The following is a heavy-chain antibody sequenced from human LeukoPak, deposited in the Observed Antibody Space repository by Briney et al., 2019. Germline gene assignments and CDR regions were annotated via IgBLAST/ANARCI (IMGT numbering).Heavy chain of an antibody. D-gene: IGHD1-1*01. CDR3: AKLGEHDPFDY. V-gene: IGHV3-30*18. Sequence: GGSLRPSCAASGFTFSSYGMHWVRQAPGKGLEWVAVISYDGSNKYYADSVKGRFTISRDNSKNTLYLQMNSLRAEDTAVYYCAKLGEHDPFDYWGQGTLVTVSS. CDR1: GFTFSSYG. J-gene: IGHJ4*02. CDR2: ISYDGSNK.